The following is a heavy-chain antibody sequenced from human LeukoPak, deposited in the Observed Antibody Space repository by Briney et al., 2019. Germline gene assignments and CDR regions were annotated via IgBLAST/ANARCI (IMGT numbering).Heavy chain of an antibody. CDR3: ARGTDSYYYYMDV. Sequence: PGGSLRLSCAASGVTVSSNYMSWVRQAPGKGLEWVSVIYGGGSTYYADSVRGRFTISRDNSKNTLFLQMNSLRAEDTAVYYCARGTDSYYYYMDVWGRGTTVTVSS. V-gene: IGHV3-53*01. J-gene: IGHJ6*03. CDR1: GVTVSSNY. D-gene: IGHD2-8*02. CDR2: IYGGGST.